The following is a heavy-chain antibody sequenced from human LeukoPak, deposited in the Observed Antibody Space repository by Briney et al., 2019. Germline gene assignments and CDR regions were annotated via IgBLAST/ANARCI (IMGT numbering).Heavy chain of an antibody. CDR3: AQKGGTDH. CDR1: GFTFSRFG. CDR2: ISSTSSAM. V-gene: IGHV3-48*02. J-gene: IGHJ4*02. D-gene: IGHD2-15*01. Sequence: GGSLRLSCAASGFTFSRFGMNWVRQAPGKGLEWISYISSTSSAMYYADSVKGRFTISRDNAKNSLYLQMSSLRDEDTAVYYCAQKGGTDHWGQGTLVTVSS.